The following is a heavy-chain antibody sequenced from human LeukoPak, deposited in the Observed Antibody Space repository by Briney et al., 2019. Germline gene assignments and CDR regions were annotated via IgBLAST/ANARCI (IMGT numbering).Heavy chain of an antibody. D-gene: IGHD3-10*01. CDR2: ISAYNGNT. V-gene: IGHV1-18*01. J-gene: IGHJ6*03. Sequence: ASVKVSCKASGYTFTSFGISWVRQAPGQGLEWMGWISAYNGNTNYAQKLQGRVTMTTDTSTSTAYMELRSLRSDDTAVYYCARGAGSGKDYYYYMDVWGKGTTVTVSS. CDR1: GYTFTSFG. CDR3: ARGAGSGKDYYYYMDV.